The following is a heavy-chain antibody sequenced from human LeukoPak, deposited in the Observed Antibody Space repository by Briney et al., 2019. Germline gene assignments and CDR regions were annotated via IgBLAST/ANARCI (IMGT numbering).Heavy chain of an antibody. V-gene: IGHV1-18*01. Sequence: ASVKVSCKASGYTFTSYVISWVRQAPGQGLEGMGWINAYNGNTNYAQKLHGRVTMTTDTITSTVYMELRSLRSDDTAVDYCARDRAPDDYDSSGYYPLDYWGEGTLVTVSS. CDR2: INAYNGNT. CDR1: GYTFTSYV. J-gene: IGHJ4*02. D-gene: IGHD3-22*01. CDR3: ARDRAPDDYDSSGYYPLDY.